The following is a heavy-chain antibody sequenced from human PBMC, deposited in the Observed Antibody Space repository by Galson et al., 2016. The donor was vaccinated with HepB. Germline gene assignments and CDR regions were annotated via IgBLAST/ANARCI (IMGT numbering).Heavy chain of an antibody. Sequence: SLRLSCAASGFIFKNYWMSWVRQAPGKGLEWVANIKEDGSEKNYVDSVKGRFTISRDNAKNSLYLQMNSLRAEDTAVYYCASGRMTPTYWGHGTLVTVSS. CDR2: IKEDGSEK. V-gene: IGHV3-7*03. CDR1: GFIFKNYW. D-gene: IGHD2-15*01. J-gene: IGHJ4*01. CDR3: ASGRMTPTY.